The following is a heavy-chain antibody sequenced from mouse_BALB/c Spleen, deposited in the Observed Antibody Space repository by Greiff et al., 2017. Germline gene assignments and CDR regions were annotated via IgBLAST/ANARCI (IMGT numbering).Heavy chain of an antibody. J-gene: IGHJ4*01. D-gene: IGHD2-13*01. Sequence: EVKVVESGPELVKPGASVKMSCKASGYTFTSYVMHWVKQKPGQGLEWIGYINPYNDGTKYNEKFKGKATLTSDKSSSTAYMELSSLTSEDSAVYYCARRIYYGDRYAMDYWGQGTSVTVSS. CDR1: GYTFTSYV. CDR2: INPYNDGT. V-gene: IGHV1-14*01. CDR3: ARRIYYGDRYAMDY.